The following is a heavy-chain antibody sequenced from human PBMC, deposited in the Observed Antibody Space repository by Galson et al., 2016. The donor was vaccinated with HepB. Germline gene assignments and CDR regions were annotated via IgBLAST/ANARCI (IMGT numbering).Heavy chain of an antibody. Sequence: SLRLSCAASGFTFSAYAMSWVRQAPGKGLEWVSSISGSGANIYYADSVQGRFTVSRDNTNNFLFLQMNSLRVDDTAVYYCVRDDWGPGDFWGQGALVAVSS. D-gene: IGHD7-27*01. CDR2: ISGSGANI. V-gene: IGHV3-23*01. CDR1: GFTFSAYA. CDR3: VRDDWGPGDF. J-gene: IGHJ4*02.